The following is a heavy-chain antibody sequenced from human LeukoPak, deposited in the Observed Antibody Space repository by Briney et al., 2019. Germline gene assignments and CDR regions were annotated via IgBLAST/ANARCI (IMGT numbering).Heavy chain of an antibody. D-gene: IGHD7-27*01. CDR2: ISSSGSII. CDR1: GFTFSTYE. Sequence: GGSLRLSCGASGFTFSTYEMNWVRQAPGKGLEWVSYISSSGSIIYYADSVKGRFTISRDNAKNSLFLQMNSLRAEDTAVYYCAGVLGKLGIEGAFDIRGQGTMVTVS. CDR3: AGVLGKLGIEGAFDI. V-gene: IGHV3-48*03. J-gene: IGHJ3*02.